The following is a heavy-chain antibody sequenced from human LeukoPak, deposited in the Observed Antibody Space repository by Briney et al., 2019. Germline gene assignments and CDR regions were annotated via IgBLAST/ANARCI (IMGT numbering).Heavy chain of an antibody. CDR3: ARRGGRTAAPSPGY. D-gene: IGHD6-13*01. J-gene: IGHJ4*01. Sequence: ASVKVSCKASGYTFSDYYLHWVRQAPGQGLEWMGWINPNSGGTNFAQKFRGRVTMTRDTSITTAYMELTRLKSDDTAVYYCARRGGRTAAPSPGYRGQGTLVTVSS. CDR1: GYTFSDYY. CDR2: INPNSGGT. V-gene: IGHV1-2*02.